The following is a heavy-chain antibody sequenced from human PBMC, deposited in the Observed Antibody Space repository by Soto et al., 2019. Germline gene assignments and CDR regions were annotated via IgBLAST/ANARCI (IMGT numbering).Heavy chain of an antibody. CDR1: GFTFTSSA. CDR2: IVVGSGNT. V-gene: IGHV1-58*02. Sequence: QMQLVQSGPEVKKPGTSVKVSCKASGFTFTSSAMQWVRQARGQRLEWIGWIVVGSGNTNYAQKYQKRVTITRDMSTSTAYMELSSLRSEDTAVYYCAARPRSTSCSIGVFFDYYMDVWGKGTTVTVSS. CDR3: AARPRSTSCSIGVFFDYYMDV. D-gene: IGHD2-2*01. J-gene: IGHJ6*03.